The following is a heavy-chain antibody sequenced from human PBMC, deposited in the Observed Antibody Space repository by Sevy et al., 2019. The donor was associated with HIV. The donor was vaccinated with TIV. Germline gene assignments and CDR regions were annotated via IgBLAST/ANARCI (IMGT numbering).Heavy chain of an antibody. CDR2: IKQNGKEQ. V-gene: IGHV3-7*01. D-gene: IGHD2-2*01. Sequence: GGSLRLSCAASGFTFSGHYMTWVRQAPGRGLEWVANIKQNGKEQFYSESAKGRFTVSRDNAKNSLYLQMNSLRAEDTAVYYCVRDGGNSVKWYPLYWGHGTLVTVSS. CDR1: GFTFSGHY. CDR3: VRDGGNSVKWYPLY. J-gene: IGHJ4*01.